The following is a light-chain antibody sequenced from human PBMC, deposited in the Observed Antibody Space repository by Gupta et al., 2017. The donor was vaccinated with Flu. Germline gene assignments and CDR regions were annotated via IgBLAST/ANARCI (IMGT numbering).Light chain of an antibody. CDR3: QRTDNYPPIT. Sequence: DIQLTQSPSSLSASVGDRVTITCRVSQGISSYLNWYRQTPGKGPKLLIYSASNWQSGVPSRFSGSGYGTDFTLTISSRQPEDVASYYGQRTDNYPPITFGRGTKVDIK. CDR1: QGISSY. J-gene: IGKJ4*01. CDR2: SAS. V-gene: IGKV1-27*01.